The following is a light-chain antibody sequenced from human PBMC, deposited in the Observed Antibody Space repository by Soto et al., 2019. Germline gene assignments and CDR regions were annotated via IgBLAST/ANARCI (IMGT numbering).Light chain of an antibody. CDR1: QSGFYRPNNKNY. Sequence: DIVLTQFPYTLAGSLLLRAPTNCKQRQSGFYRPNNKNYLAWYQQKPGQPPKLLIYWASTRESGVPDRFSGRGSGTDFTLTISSLQAEDVAVYYCQQYGSTPWTFGQGTKVDIK. V-gene: IGKV4-1*01. CDR2: WAS. J-gene: IGKJ1*01. CDR3: QQYGSTPWT.